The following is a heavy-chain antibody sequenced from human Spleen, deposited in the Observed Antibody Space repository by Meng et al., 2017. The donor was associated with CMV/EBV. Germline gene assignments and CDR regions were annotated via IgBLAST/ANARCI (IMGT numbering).Heavy chain of an antibody. Sequence: GSLKISCAASGFTFSSYWMHWVRQAPGKGLVWVSRINSDGSSTSYADSVKGRFTISRDNAKNTLYLQMNSLRAEDTAVYYCARDWYSSSWYGNWFDPWGQGTLVTVSS. CDR3: ARDWYSSSWYGNWFDP. CDR1: GFTFSSYW. D-gene: IGHD6-13*01. CDR2: INSDGSST. J-gene: IGHJ5*02. V-gene: IGHV3-74*01.